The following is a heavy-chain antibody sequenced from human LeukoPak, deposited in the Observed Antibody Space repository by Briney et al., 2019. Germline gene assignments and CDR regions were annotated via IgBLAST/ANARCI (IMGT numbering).Heavy chain of an antibody. D-gene: IGHD6-13*01. J-gene: IGHJ6*02. CDR3: ARVYAAAGVRGMDV. CDR2: IYYSGST. V-gene: IGHV4-59*01. CDR1: GGSIRTYY. Sequence: PSETLSLTCTVSGGSIRTYYWSWIRQPPGKGLEWIGYIYYSGSTNYNPSLKSRVTISVDASKNQFSLKLSSVTAADAAVYYCARVYAAAGVRGMDVWGQGTTVTVSS.